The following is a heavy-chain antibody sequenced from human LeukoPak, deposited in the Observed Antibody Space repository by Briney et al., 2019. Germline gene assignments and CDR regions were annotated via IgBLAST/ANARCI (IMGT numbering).Heavy chain of an antibody. J-gene: IGHJ4*02. CDR3: ATDMIGATTSD. Sequence: ASVKVSCKASGYTFTGYYMHWVRQAPGQGLERMGWINPNSGGTNYAQKFQGRVTMTRDTSISTAYMELNRLRSDDAAVYYCATDMIGATTSDWGQGTLVTVSS. CDR2: INPNSGGT. D-gene: IGHD3-10*02. V-gene: IGHV1-2*02. CDR1: GYTFTGYY.